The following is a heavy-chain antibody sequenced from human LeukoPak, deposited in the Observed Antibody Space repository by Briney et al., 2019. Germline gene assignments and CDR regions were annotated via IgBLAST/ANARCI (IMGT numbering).Heavy chain of an antibody. D-gene: IGHD6-13*01. CDR1: GYTFTSYA. CDR3: ARGNGYSSSWFPYPHDY. J-gene: IGHJ4*02. CDR2: INTNTGNP. Sequence: ASVKVSCKASGYTFTSYAMNWVRQAPGQGLEWRGWINTNTGNPTYAQGFTGRFVFSLDTSVSTAYLQISSLKAEDTAVYYCARGNGYSSSWFPYPHDYWGQGTLVTVSS. V-gene: IGHV7-4-1*02.